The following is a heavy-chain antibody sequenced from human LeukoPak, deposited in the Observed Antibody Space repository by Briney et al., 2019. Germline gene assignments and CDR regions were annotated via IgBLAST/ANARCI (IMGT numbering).Heavy chain of an antibody. V-gene: IGHV1-18*01. CDR1: GYTFTSYG. D-gene: IGHD1-1*01. CDR2: ISTYNGDT. CDR3: ARDHNWVVDY. Sequence: GASVKVSCKASGYTFTSYGIRWVRQAPGQGLEWMGWISTYNGDTNYAQKLQGRVTMTTDTSTSTAYMALRSLRSDDTAVYYCARDHNWVVDYWGQGTLVTVPS. J-gene: IGHJ4*02.